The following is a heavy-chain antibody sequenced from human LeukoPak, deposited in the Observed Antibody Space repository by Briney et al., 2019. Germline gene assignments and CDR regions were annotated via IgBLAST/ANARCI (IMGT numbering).Heavy chain of an antibody. CDR2: FNNCWSSI. V-gene: IGHV3-74*01. D-gene: IGHD3-9*01. J-gene: IGHJ6*02. Sequence: GGPQRLPCTASRFTFGRFHKLCLRDAPGKGLVWFLRFNNCWSSIIYVHSVRRRLTLSRDNHKNTLYPKMNSLRAEDTAVYYCARGDYDILTGRPPAYSYYGMDVWGQGTTVTVSS. CDR1: RFTFGRFH. CDR3: ARGDYDILTGRPPAYSYYGMDV.